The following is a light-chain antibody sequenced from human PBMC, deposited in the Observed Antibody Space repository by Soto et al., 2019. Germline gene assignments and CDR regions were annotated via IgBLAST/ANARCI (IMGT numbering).Light chain of an antibody. J-gene: IGKJ3*01. CDR1: QGIRSF. Sequence: DIQMTQSPTSLSASVGERVTITCRASQGIRSFVAWYQQKQGKAPKLLIYAASTLKSGVPPRFSGSGSGTDFTLTINSLQPEDVAVYYCQKYSSGPVFGPGTKVEIK. V-gene: IGKV1-27*01. CDR3: QKYSSGPV. CDR2: AAS.